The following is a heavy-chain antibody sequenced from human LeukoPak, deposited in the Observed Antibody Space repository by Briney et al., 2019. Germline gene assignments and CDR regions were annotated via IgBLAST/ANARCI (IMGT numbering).Heavy chain of an antibody. Sequence: ASVKVSCKASGYIFTGYYMHWVRQAPGQGLESMGRINPNSGDTYYAQNLQGRVTMTRDTSITTAYMELSSLTSDDTAVYYCARASGNYWDFDHWGQGTLVTVSS. CDR3: ARASGNYWDFDH. J-gene: IGHJ4*02. CDR2: INPNSGDT. D-gene: IGHD1-7*01. CDR1: GYIFTGYY. V-gene: IGHV1-2*06.